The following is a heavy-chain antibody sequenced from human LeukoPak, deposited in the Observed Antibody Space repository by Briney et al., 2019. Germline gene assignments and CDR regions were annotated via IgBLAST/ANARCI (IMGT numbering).Heavy chain of an antibody. D-gene: IGHD6-13*01. CDR3: ARDLEGGAAAGTPY. J-gene: IGHJ4*02. CDR2: INPNSGGT. CDR1: GYTFTGYY. V-gene: IGHV1-2*06. Sequence: ASVKVSCKASGYTFTGYYMHWVRQAPGQGLEWMGRINPNSGGTNYAQKFQGGVTMTRDTSISTAYMELSRLRSDDTAVYYCARDLEGGAAAGTPYWGQGTLVTVSS.